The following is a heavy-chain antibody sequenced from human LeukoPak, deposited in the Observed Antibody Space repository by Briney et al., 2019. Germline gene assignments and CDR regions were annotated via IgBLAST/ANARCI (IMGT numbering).Heavy chain of an antibody. Sequence: KPSETLSLTCTVSGYSISSGYYWGWIRQPPGMGLEWIGTIYHSGSTYYNPSLKSRVTISVDTSRNQFSLKLTSVTAADTAVYYCARTPYYDILTGHYYYYMDVWGKGITVTVSS. CDR3: ARTPYYDILTGHYYYYMDV. D-gene: IGHD3-9*01. CDR2: IYHSGST. CDR1: GYSISSGYY. V-gene: IGHV4-38-2*02. J-gene: IGHJ6*03.